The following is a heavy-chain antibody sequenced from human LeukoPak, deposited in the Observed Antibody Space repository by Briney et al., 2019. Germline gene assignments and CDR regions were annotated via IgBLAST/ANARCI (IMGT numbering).Heavy chain of an antibody. D-gene: IGHD6-13*01. CDR3: AKEIAAAGTGYYYYGMDV. J-gene: IGHJ6*02. CDR1: GFTFSSYG. CDR2: ISYDGSNK. V-gene: IGHV3-30*18. Sequence: PGRSLRLSCAASGFTFSSYGMHWVRQAPGKGLEWVAVISYDGSNKYYADSVKGRFTISRDNSKNTLYLQMNSLRAEDTAVYYCAKEIAAAGTGYYYYGMDVWGQETTVTVSS.